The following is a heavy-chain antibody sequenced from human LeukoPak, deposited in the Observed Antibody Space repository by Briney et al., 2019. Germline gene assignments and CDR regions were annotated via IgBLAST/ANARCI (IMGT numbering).Heavy chain of an antibody. J-gene: IGHJ4*02. V-gene: IGHV4-59*01. CDR1: GGSISNYY. D-gene: IGHD4-17*01. CDR3: ARSATVTTGYFDY. Sequence: SETLSLTCTVSGGSISNYYWSWLRQPPGKGLEWIGYIYFSGTTNINPSLKSPVTISVDMSKNQFSLKLSSVTAADTAVYYCARSATVTTGYFDYWGQGALVTVSS. CDR2: IYFSGTT.